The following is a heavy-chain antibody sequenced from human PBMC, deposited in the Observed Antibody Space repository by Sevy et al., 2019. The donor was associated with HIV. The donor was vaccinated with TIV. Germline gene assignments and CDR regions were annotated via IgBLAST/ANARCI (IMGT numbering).Heavy chain of an antibody. Sequence: GSLRLSCAASGFAFRSHAMHWLRQAPGKGLEWVAVISYDGTEAFYAASVEGRFTISRDNSKNMLSLQINSLRPEDTAVYYCARDGGFSIKWYPLYWGHGTLVTVSS. CDR2: ISYDGTEA. D-gene: IGHD3-3*02. V-gene: IGHV3-30-3*01. J-gene: IGHJ4*01. CDR1: GFAFRSHA. CDR3: ARDGGFSIKWYPLY.